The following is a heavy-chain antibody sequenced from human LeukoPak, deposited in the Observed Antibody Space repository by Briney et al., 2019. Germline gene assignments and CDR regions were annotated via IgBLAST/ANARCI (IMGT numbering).Heavy chain of an antibody. CDR3: ARGYTRVLIDY. V-gene: IGHV4-34*01. CDR1: GVSFSDYY. D-gene: IGHD2-2*02. J-gene: IGHJ4*02. CDR2: IQHSGST. Sequence: SETLSLTCAVYGVSFSDYYWSWIRQPPGKGLEWIGEIQHSGSTSYNPSLKSRVTISVDTSKNQLSLKLSSVTAADTAVYYCARGYTRVLIDYWGQGTLVTVSS.